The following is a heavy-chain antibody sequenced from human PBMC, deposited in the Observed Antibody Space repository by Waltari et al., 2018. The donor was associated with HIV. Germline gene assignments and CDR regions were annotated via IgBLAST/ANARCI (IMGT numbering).Heavy chain of an antibody. D-gene: IGHD2-2*01. J-gene: IGHJ6*02. CDR2: IKSKTDGGTT. V-gene: IGHV3-15*01. CDR3: TTDESRHQLKGYYYYYGMDV. Sequence: EVQQVESGGGLVKPGGSLRLSCAASGFPFSNAWMSWVRPAPGKGLEWVGRIKSKTDGGTTDYAAPVKGRFTISRDDSKNTLYLQMNSLKTEDTAVYYCTTDESRHQLKGYYYYYGMDVWGQGTTVTVSS. CDR1: GFPFSNAW.